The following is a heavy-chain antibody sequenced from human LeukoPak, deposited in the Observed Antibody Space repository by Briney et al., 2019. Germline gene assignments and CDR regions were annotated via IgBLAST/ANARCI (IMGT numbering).Heavy chain of an antibody. J-gene: IGHJ6*03. Sequence: GGSLRLSCAVSRITLSNYGMSWVRQAPGKGLEWVAGISDSGGRTNYADSVKGRFTISRDNPKNTLYLQMNSLRAEDTAVYYCAKLPYDFGIRNYYYYMDVWGKGTTVTVSS. CDR1: RITLSNYG. CDR2: ISDSGGRT. D-gene: IGHD3-3*01. CDR3: AKLPYDFGIRNYYYYMDV. V-gene: IGHV3-23*01.